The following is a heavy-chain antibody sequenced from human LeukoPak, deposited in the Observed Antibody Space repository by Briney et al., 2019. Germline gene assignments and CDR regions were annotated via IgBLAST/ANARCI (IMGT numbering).Heavy chain of an antibody. CDR3: AKGFSSGWTSYFDY. V-gene: IGHV3-23*01. CDR1: GLTFGNYA. CDR2: ISGSGGNS. J-gene: IGHJ4*02. D-gene: IGHD6-19*01. Sequence: GVSLRLSCAASGLTFGNYAMSWVRQAPGTGLEWVSVISGSGGNSFYADSVRGRFTISRDNSKNTLYVQMNSLRAEDTAVYYCAKGFSSGWTSYFDYWGQGTLVTVSS.